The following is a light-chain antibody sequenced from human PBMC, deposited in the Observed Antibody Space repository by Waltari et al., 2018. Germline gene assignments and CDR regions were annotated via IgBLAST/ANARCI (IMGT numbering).Light chain of an antibody. CDR3: QQANSFPIT. Sequence: IQLNQSPSSVSASLADRVTIPWRASKGSRTWLSWYQKRPGEAPRLLIHDATSWQSGVPARFSGGGSGTDFTLTISGLQPEDFAIYYCQQANSFPITFGQGTRLDIK. CDR1: KGSRTW. J-gene: IGKJ5*01. CDR2: DAT. V-gene: IGKV1D-12*01.